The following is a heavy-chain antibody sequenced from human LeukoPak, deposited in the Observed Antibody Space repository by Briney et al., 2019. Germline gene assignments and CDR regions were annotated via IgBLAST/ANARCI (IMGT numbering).Heavy chain of an antibody. J-gene: IGHJ4*02. CDR2: IYTSGST. D-gene: IGHD4-23*01. Sequence: SQTLSLTCTASGGSISSGSCYWSWIRQPAGKGLEWIGRIYTSGSTNYNTALKSRVTISVDTSKNQSSLKLSSVTAADTAVYYCATDYGGNSAIRFWGQGTLVTVSS. V-gene: IGHV4-61*02. CDR3: ATDYGGNSAIRF. CDR1: GGSISSGSCY.